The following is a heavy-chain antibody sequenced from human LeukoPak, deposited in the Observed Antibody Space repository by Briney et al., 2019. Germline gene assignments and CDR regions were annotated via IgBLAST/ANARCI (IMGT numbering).Heavy chain of an antibody. CDR2: INHSGST. CDR3: ARGPSLDV. V-gene: IGHV4-34*01. CDR1: GGSFSGYY. J-gene: IGHJ6*04. Sequence: SETLSLTCAVHGGSFSGYYWSWIRQPPGKGLEWIREINHSGSTNYNPPLKSQPNISVVTHKNQLSLKQSAMSAAGRAVIHGARGPSLDVWGKGTTVTVSS. D-gene: IGHD2-2*01.